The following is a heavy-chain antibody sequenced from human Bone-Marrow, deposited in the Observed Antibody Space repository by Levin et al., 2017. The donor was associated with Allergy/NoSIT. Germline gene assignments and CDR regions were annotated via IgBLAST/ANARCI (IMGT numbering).Heavy chain of an antibody. CDR3: VKEISGNGGSFGH. V-gene: IGHV3-9*01. D-gene: IGHD2-8*01. CDR2: IDLNSHII. CDR1: GFIFDDYD. Sequence: PGESLKISCAASGFIFDDYDMHWVRQSPGKGLEWVSGIDLNSHIIGYADSVKGRFAISRDDAKNSLYLQMNSLRAEDEALYYCVKEISGNGGSFGHWGQGTLVTVSS. J-gene: IGHJ4*02.